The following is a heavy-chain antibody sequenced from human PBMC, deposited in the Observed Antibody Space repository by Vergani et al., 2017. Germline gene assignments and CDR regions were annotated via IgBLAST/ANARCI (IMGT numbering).Heavy chain of an antibody. D-gene: IGHD6-19*01. CDR3: ARAIAVAGTPWFDP. CDR1: GFTFSSYD. Sequence: EVQLVESGGGLVQPGGSLRLSCAASGFTFSSYDMHWVRQATGKGLEWVSAIGTAGDTYYPGSVKGRFTISRETAKNSLYLQMNSLRAGDTAVYYCARAIAVAGTPWFDPWGQGTLVTVSS. V-gene: IGHV3-13*01. J-gene: IGHJ5*02. CDR2: IGTAGDT.